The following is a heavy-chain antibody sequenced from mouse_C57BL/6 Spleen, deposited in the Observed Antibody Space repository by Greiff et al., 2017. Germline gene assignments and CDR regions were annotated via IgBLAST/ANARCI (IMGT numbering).Heavy chain of an antibody. V-gene: IGHV1-53*01. CDR3: ARPWENYARDY. J-gene: IGHJ4*01. Sequence: QFQLQQPGTELVKPGASVKLSCKASGYTFTSYWMHWVKQRPGQGLEWIGNINPSNGGTKYNEKFKSKDTLTVDKSSSTAYMQLSSLTSEDSAVYYCARPWENYARDYWGQGTSVTDSS. CDR1: GYTFTSYW. CDR2: INPSNGGT. D-gene: IGHD4-1*01.